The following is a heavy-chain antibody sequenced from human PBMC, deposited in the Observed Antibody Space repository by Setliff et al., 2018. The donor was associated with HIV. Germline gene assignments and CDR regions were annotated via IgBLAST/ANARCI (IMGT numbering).Heavy chain of an antibody. D-gene: IGHD6-19*01. CDR1: GYTFTSFD. CDR2: MNPDTGST. CDR3: ARGNLAVASF. Sequence: ASVKVSCKASGYTFTSFDINWVRQATGQGLEWMGWMNPDTGSTGYAQKFRGRVTMTSNTSTSTAYMELSSLNSEDTAVYYCARGNLAVASFWGQGTLVTVSS. V-gene: IGHV1-8*01. J-gene: IGHJ4*02.